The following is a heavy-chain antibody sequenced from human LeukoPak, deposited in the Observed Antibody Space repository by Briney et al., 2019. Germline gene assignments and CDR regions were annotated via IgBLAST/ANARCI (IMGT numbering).Heavy chain of an antibody. J-gene: IGHJ4*02. CDR1: GYTFTGYY. CDR3: ASHFIAVAGTRPDY. D-gene: IGHD6-19*01. V-gene: IGHV1-2*02. Sequence: ASVKVSCKSSGYTFTGYYMNWVRQAPGQGLDWMGWINPNSGGTNYAQKFQGRVTMTRDTSISTAYMELSRLRSDDTAVYYCASHFIAVAGTRPDYWGQGTLVTVSS. CDR2: INPNSGGT.